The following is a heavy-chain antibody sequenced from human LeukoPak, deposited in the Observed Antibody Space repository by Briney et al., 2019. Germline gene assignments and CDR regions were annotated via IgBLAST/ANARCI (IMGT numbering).Heavy chain of an antibody. CDR1: GGSFTVYY. V-gene: IGHV4-34*01. J-gene: IGHJ4*02. CDR3: TRNGDYNLDY. Sequence: SETLSLTCAVYGGSFTVYYWSWIRQPPGKGLEWIGEIHHGGSPSYSPSLKSRVTISLDTSKNQLSLKLSSVTASDTAVYYCTRNGDYNLDYWGQGALVTVSS. D-gene: IGHD4-17*01. CDR2: IHHGGSP.